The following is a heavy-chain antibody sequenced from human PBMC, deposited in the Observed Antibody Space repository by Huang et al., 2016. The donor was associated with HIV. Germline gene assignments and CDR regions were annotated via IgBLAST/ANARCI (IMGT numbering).Heavy chain of an antibody. CDR2: ISAYNGKT. D-gene: IGHD5-12*01. V-gene: IGHV1-18*01. CDR1: DNPFSYYG. CDR3: ARDLWDGYNFQVNYYYYMDV. J-gene: IGHJ6*03. Sequence: QVQLVQSGAEVKKPGASVKVSCKTSDNPFSYYGFSWVRQAPGQWLEWMGWISAYNGKTNYPQKFQGRIIMTTDTSTNTAYMELRSLRSDDTAVYYCARDLWDGYNFQVNYYYYMDVWGEGTRVTVSS.